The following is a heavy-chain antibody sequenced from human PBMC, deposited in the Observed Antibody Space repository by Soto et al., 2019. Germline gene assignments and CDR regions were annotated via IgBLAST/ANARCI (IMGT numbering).Heavy chain of an antibody. CDR3: AHSRDGYNYDY. CDR1: GFSISTSGVG. Sequence: QITLKESGPTLVKPTQTLTLTCTFSGFSISTSGVGVGWIRQPPGKALEWLALIYWDDDKRYSPSLKSRLTITKDTSKNQVVLTMTNMDPVDTATYYCAHSRDGYNYDYWGQGTLVTVSS. J-gene: IGHJ4*02. V-gene: IGHV2-5*02. D-gene: IGHD5-12*01. CDR2: IYWDDDK.